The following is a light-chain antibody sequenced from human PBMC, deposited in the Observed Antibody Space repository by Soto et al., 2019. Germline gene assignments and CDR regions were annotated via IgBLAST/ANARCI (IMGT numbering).Light chain of an antibody. CDR1: SSDVGAYNY. CDR3: STSGGGNSSHVI. V-gene: IGLV2-8*01. CDR2: DVS. Sequence: QSALTQPPSASGSPGQSVTISCTGTSSDVGAYNYVSWYQQYTGKAPKLMIYDVSKRPSGVPDRFSGSKSCNTASLTVSGLRADEEAVHYCSTSGGGNSSHVIFGGGTKLTVL. J-gene: IGLJ2*01.